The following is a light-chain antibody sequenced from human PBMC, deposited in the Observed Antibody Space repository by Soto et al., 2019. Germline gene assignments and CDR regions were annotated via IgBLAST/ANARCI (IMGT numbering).Light chain of an antibody. J-gene: IGKJ2*01. V-gene: IGKV2-30*01. Sequence: DIVRTQSPFSLPVTLGQPASISCRSRQSLVDSDGNTCLSWFKQRLGQSPRRLIHRVYDRDSGVRYIFSGSGSGTDFTLRISRVEAEDIGVYYCMQGRQWPYTFGQGTKLEIK. CDR3: MQGRQWPYT. CDR2: RVY. CDR1: QSLVDSDGNTC.